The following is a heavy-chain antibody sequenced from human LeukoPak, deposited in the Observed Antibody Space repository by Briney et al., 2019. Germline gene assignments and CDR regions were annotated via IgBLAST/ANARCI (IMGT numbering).Heavy chain of an antibody. D-gene: IGHD3-3*01. CDR1: GFTFSSYS. CDR2: ISSSSSYI. CDR3: ATSDDLWSGMDN. V-gene: IGHV3-21*01. J-gene: IGHJ4*02. Sequence: PGGSLRLSCAASGFTFSSYSMNWVRQAPGKGLEWVSSISSSSSYIYYADSVKGRFTISRDNAKNSLYLQMDSLRAEDTAVYYCATSDDLWSGMDNWGQGTLVTVSS.